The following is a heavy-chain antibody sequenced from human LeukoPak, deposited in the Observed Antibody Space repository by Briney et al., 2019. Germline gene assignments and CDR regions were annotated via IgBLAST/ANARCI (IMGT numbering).Heavy chain of an antibody. CDR1: GGSFSGYY. D-gene: IGHD3-22*01. CDR2: INHSGST. J-gene: IGHJ4*02. CDR3: ARGKNYYDSSGYYF. V-gene: IGHV4-34*01. Sequence: SETLSLTCAVYGGSFSGYYWSWIRQPTGKGLEWIGEINHSGSTNYNPSLKSRVTISVDTSKNQFSLKLSSVTAADTAVYYCARGKNYYDSSGYYFWGQGTLVTVSS.